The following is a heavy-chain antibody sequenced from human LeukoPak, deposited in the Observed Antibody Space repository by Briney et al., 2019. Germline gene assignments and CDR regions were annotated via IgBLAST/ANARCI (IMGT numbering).Heavy chain of an antibody. Sequence: GGSLRLSCAASGFTFSSYAMGWPRQAPGKGLEWVSTISGSGGSTYYADSVKGRFTISRDNSKNTLYRQMDSRRGEDTALYYCGEGGVGTASIDLLLNGGRGNLVPVS. J-gene: IGHJ2*01. CDR1: GFTFSSYA. D-gene: IGHD1-26*01. CDR3: GEGGVGTASIDLLLN. V-gene: IGHV3-23*01. CDR2: ISGSGGST.